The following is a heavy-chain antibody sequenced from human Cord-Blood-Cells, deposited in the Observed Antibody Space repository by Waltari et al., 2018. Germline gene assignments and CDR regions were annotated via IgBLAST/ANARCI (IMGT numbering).Heavy chain of an antibody. D-gene: IGHD4-17*01. Sequence: EVQLVQSGAEVKKPGESLKISCKGSGYSFTSYWFGWVRQMLGTGLEWMGIIYPGDSDTRYSPSFQGQVTISADKSISTAYLQWSSLKASDTAMYYCARQVSSPNYGDLTHFDYWGQGTLVTVSS. V-gene: IGHV5-51*01. CDR1: GYSFTSYW. J-gene: IGHJ4*02. CDR3: ARQVSSPNYGDLTHFDY. CDR2: IYPGDSDT.